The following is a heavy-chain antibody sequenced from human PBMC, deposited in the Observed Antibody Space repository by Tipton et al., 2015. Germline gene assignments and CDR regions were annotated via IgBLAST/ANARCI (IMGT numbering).Heavy chain of an antibody. J-gene: IGHJ5*02. CDR3: ARGGAGYYYDSVGYLS. Sequence: SLRLSCDVSGVSISSRNWWSWVRQPPGKGLEWIGEMYYGGPTNYNPSLKSRVPMSLDKAKNQFSLRLISVTAADTAIYYCARGGAGYYYDSVGYLSWGQGTLVTVSS. D-gene: IGHD3-22*01. CDR1: GVSISSRNW. V-gene: IGHV4-4*02. CDR2: MYYGGPT.